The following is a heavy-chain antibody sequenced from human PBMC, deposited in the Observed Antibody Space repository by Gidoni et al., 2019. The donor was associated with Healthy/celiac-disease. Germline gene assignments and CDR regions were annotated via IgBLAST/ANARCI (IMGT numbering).Heavy chain of an antibody. J-gene: IGHJ6*03. D-gene: IGHD3-3*01. V-gene: IGHV1-69*01. Sequence: QVQLVQSGAEVKKHGSSVTVSCKASGGTVSREAISWVRKAPGQGLEWMGGVIPIFGTANYAQKFQGRVTLTADASTSTAYMELSSLRSEDTAVYYCARDLRRRGPSPLGVVIHYYYYYMDVWGKGTTVTVSS. CDR1: GGTVSREA. CDR3: ARDLRRRGPSPLGVVIHYYYYYMDV. CDR2: VIPIFGTA.